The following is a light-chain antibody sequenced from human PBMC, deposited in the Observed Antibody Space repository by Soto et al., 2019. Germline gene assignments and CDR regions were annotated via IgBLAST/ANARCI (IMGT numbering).Light chain of an antibody. J-gene: IGLJ1*01. V-gene: IGLV2-14*02. Sequence: QSALTRPASVSGSPGQSITISCTGTSSDVGSYNLVSWYQQHPGKAPKLMIYEGSKRPSGVSNRFSGSKSGNTASLTVSGLQAEDEADYYCSSYAGSSNVFGTGTKVTVL. CDR3: SSYAGSSNV. CDR1: SSDVGSYNL. CDR2: EGS.